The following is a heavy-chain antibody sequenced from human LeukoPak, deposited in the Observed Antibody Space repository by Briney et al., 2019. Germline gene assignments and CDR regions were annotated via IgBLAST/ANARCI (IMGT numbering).Heavy chain of an antibody. CDR2: ISAYNGNT. Sequence: ASVKVSCKASGYTFTSYGFSWVRQAPAQGLEWMGWISAYNGNTNYAQKLQGRVTMTTDTSTSTAYMELRSLRSDDTAVYYCARKPSVYYYDSSGPFDYWGQGTLVTVSS. CDR3: ARKPSVYYYDSSGPFDY. V-gene: IGHV1-18*01. J-gene: IGHJ4*02. D-gene: IGHD3-22*01. CDR1: GYTFTSYG.